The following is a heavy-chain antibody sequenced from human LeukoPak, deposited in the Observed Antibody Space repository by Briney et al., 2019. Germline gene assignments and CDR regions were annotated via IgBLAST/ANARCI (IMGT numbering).Heavy chain of an antibody. Sequence: ASVKVSCKASGYDLNTYAFSWVRQAPGQGLEWMGWISAYNGKTEYAQNLRGRVTMTTDISTGTAYMDLRGLTSDDKAVYYCARDFAMARVFDFWGHGTLVTVSS. D-gene: IGHD3-10*01. CDR2: ISAYNGKT. CDR3: ARDFAMARVFDF. V-gene: IGHV1-18*01. J-gene: IGHJ4*01. CDR1: GYDLNTYA.